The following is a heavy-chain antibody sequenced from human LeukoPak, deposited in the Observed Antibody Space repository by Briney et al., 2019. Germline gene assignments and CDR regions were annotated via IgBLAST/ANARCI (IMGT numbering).Heavy chain of an antibody. D-gene: IGHD6-19*01. CDR2: IYYTGST. V-gene: IGHV4-59*13. J-gene: IGHJ5*02. Sequence: TPSKTLSLTCSVSGGSISSYYWSWIRQPPGKGLEWIGYIYYTGSTNYNPSLKSRVTISVDTSKKQFSLKLSSVTAADTAVYYCARGRYSSGTWGQGTLVTVSS. CDR1: GGSISSYY. CDR3: ARGRYSSGT.